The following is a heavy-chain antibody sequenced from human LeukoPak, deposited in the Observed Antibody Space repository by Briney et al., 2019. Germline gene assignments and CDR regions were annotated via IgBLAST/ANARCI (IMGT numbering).Heavy chain of an antibody. J-gene: IGHJ4*02. Sequence: GRSLRLSCAASGFTFGSYGMHWVRQAPGKGLEWVAVISYDGSNKYYADSVKGRFTISRDNSKNTLYLQMNSLRAEDTAVYYCASGRHSSSWYLEFGYWGQGTLVTVSS. CDR1: GFTFGSYG. CDR2: ISYDGSNK. CDR3: ASGRHSSSWYLEFGY. D-gene: IGHD6-13*01. V-gene: IGHV3-30*03.